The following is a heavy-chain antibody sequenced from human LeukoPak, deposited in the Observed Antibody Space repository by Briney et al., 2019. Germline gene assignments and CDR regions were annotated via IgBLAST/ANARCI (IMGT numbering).Heavy chain of an antibody. V-gene: IGHV3-23*01. Sequence: GGSLRLSCAASGFTFSSYAMSWVRQAPGKGLEWVSAISGGGGSTYYADSVKGRFTISRDNSKNTLYLQMNSLRAEDTAVYYCAKDAEVGGYSGYNWFDPWGQGNPGHRLL. CDR1: GFTFSSYA. D-gene: IGHD5-12*01. CDR2: ISGGGGST. CDR3: AKDAEVGGYSGYNWFDP. J-gene: IGHJ5*02.